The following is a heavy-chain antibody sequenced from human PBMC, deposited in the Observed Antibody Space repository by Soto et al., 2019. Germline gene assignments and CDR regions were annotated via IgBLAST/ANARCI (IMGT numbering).Heavy chain of an antibody. CDR3: ARVRRWLQLSYYYSGIDV. CDR1: GGSFSGYY. D-gene: IGHD5-12*01. Sequence: SETLSLTCAVYGGSFSGYYWSWIRQPPGKGLEWIGEINHSGSTNYNPSLKSRVTISVDTSKNQFSLKLSSVTAADTAVYYCARVRRWLQLSYYYSGIDVWGQGTTVTVSS. V-gene: IGHV4-34*01. CDR2: INHSGST. J-gene: IGHJ6*02.